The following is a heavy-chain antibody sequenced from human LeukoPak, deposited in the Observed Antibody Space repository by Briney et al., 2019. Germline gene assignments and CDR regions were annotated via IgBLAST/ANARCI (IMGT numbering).Heavy chain of an antibody. CDR1: GLALSSSA. V-gene: IGHV3-48*01. J-gene: IGHJ3*02. Sequence: GGSLRLSCAASGLALSSSAMNWVRHTPGKGLEWLSYSSASSSDVYYADSVKGRFTISRDNAKSSLYLQMNSLTAEDTAIYFCARGRDHAFDIWGQGTRVTVSS. CDR2: SSASSSDV. CDR3: ARGRDHAFDI.